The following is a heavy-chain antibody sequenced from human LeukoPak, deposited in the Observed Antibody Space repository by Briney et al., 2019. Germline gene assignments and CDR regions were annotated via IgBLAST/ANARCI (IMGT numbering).Heavy chain of an antibody. J-gene: IGHJ4*02. CDR1: GYTFTSYD. CDR2: MNPNSGNT. Sequence: ASVKVSCKASGYTFTSYDINWVRQTTGQGLEWMGWMNPNSGNTGYAQKFQGRVTVTRDTSTSTVHMELSGLRSEDTAVYYCARDQEGFDYWGQGTLVTVSS. V-gene: IGHV1-8*01. CDR3: ARDQEGFDY.